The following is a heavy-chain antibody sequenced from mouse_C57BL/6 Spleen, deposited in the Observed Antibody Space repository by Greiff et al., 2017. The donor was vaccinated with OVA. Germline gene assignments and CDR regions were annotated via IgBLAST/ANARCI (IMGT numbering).Heavy chain of an antibody. CDR1: GYTFTSYW. D-gene: IGHD1-1*01. Sequence: VQLQQPGAELVKPGASVKMSCKASGYTFTSYWITWVKQRPGQGLEWIGDIYPGSGSTNYNEKFKSKAILTVDTSSSTADMQLSSLTSEDSAVYYCARRTTVVATPKAKCYWGQGTSVTVSS. CDR2: IYPGSGST. V-gene: IGHV1-55*01. CDR3: ARRTTVVATPKAKCY. J-gene: IGHJ4*01.